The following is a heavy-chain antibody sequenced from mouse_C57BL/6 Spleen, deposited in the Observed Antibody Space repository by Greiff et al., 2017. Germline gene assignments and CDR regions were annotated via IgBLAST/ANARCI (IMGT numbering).Heavy chain of an antibody. J-gene: IGHJ2*01. CDR3: AREFIGGDY. D-gene: IGHD1-1*01. V-gene: IGHV1-26*01. Sequence: VQLQQSGPELVKPGASVKISCKASGYTFTDYYMNWVKQSHGKSLEWIGDINPNNGGTSYNQKFKGKATLTVDKSSSTAYMELRSLTSEDSAVYYGAREFIGGDYWGQGTTLTVSS. CDR2: INPNNGGT. CDR1: GYTFTDYY.